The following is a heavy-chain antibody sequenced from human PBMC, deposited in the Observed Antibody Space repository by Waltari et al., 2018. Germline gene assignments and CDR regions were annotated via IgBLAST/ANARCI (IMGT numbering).Heavy chain of an antibody. J-gene: IGHJ3*02. CDR3: ARARRYNWNYDAFDT. Sequence: QVQLVQSGAEVEKPGASVTVSCQTSGYTFTGYYINMVRQAPGKRLEWMGWIKPNSGDTNYSQEVQGKVTMTKDTSISTAYMELSRLRSDDTAVYYCARARRYNWNYDAFDTWGQGTMVTVSS. V-gene: IGHV1-2*02. CDR1: GYTFTGYY. D-gene: IGHD1-7*01. CDR2: IKPNSGDT.